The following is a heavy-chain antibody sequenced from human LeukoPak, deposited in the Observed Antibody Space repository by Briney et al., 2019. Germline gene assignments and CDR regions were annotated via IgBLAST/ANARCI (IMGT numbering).Heavy chain of an antibody. Sequence: PSETLSLTCTVSGGSISSSSYYWGWIRQPPGKGLEWIGSIYYSGSTYYNPSLKSRVTISVDTSKNQFSLKLSYVTAADTAVYYCARHVEVRSGYYFWFDRWGQGTLVTVSS. CDR2: IYYSGST. D-gene: IGHD3-3*01. CDR1: GGSISSSSYY. J-gene: IGHJ5*02. CDR3: ARHVEVRSGYYFWFDR. V-gene: IGHV4-39*01.